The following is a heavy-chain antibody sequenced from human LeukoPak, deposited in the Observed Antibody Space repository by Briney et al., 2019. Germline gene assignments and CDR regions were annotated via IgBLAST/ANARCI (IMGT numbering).Heavy chain of an antibody. CDR3: ARVTPGI. J-gene: IGHJ4*02. Sequence: SVKVSCKASGYTFTGYYMHWVRQAPGQGLEWMGRIIPIFGTANYAQKFQGRVTITTDESTSTAYMELSSLRSEDTAVYYCARVTPGIWGQGTLVTVSS. D-gene: IGHD2-15*01. CDR1: GYTFTGYY. V-gene: IGHV1-69*05. CDR2: IIPIFGTA.